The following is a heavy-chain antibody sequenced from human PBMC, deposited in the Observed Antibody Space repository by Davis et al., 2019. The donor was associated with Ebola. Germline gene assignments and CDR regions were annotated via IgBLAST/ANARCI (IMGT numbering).Heavy chain of an antibody. J-gene: IGHJ3*02. CDR3: ARGLVTLYAFDI. CDR1: GYTFTGYY. CDR2: INPNSGGT. V-gene: IGHV1-2*06. Sequence: AASVKVSCKASGYTFTGYYMHWVRQAPGQGLEWMGRINPNSGGTNYAQKFQGRVTMTRDTSISTAYMELSRLRSDDTAVYYCARGLVTLYAFDIWGQGTMVTVSS. D-gene: IGHD2-21*02.